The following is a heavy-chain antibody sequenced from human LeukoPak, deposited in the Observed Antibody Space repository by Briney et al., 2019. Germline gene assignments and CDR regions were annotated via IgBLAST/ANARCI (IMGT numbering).Heavy chain of an antibody. CDR2: VYTSGST. CDR3: ATGNSEPHY. D-gene: IGHD1-14*01. J-gene: IGHJ4*02. Sequence: SQTLSLTCTVSGGSISSGSYYWSWIRQPAGKGLEWIGRVYTSGSTTYNPSLKSRVTMSIDTSKNQFSLKLSSVTAADTAVYYCATGNSEPHYWGQGTLVTVSS. CDR1: GGSISSGSYY. V-gene: IGHV4-61*02.